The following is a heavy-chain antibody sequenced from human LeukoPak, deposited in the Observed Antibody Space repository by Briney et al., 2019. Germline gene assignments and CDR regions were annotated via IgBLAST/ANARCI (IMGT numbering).Heavy chain of an antibody. D-gene: IGHD4-23*01. CDR2: IYHSGST. CDR1: GGSITSSSYY. V-gene: IGHV4-39*07. J-gene: IGHJ4*02. Sequence: SETLSLTCTVSGGSITSSSYYWGWIRQPPGKGLEWIGSIYHSGSTYYNPSLKSRVTISVDTSKNQFSLKLSSVTAADTAVYYCASYDYGGKIDYWGQGTLVTVSS. CDR3: ASYDYGGKIDY.